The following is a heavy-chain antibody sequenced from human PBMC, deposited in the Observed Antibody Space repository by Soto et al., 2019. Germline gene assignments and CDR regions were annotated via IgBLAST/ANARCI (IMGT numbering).Heavy chain of an antibody. CDR3: ARWPQLEPRFDY. Sequence: QVQLQESGPGLVKPSQTLSLTCTVSGGSISSGVYYWSWIRQYPGKGLEWIGYIYYSGSTYYNPSLKSRVTISVDTSKNQFSLKLNSVTAADTAVYYCARWPQLEPRFDYWGQGTLVTVSS. CDR1: GGSISSGVYY. V-gene: IGHV4-31*03. CDR2: IYYSGST. D-gene: IGHD1-1*01. J-gene: IGHJ4*02.